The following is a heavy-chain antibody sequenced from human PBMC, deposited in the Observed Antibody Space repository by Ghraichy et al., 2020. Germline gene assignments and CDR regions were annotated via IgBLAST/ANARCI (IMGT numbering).Heavy chain of an antibody. J-gene: IGHJ5*02. D-gene: IGHD3-10*01. CDR2: ISGSGDST. Sequence: GESLRLSCTASGFSLRNNAINWVRQAPGKGLEWVSSISGSGDSTSYGDSVRGRFTISRDHSTNTVSLQMNSLRVEDTAIYYCAKAIRGLRGWFDAWGQGTLVTVSS. CDR1: GFSLRNNA. V-gene: IGHV3-23*01. CDR3: AKAIRGLRGWFDA.